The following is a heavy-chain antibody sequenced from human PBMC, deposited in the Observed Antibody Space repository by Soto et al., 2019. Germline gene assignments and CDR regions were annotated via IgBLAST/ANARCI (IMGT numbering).Heavy chain of an antibody. CDR2: ISGSGGNT. CDR3: AKGLSIAAAGTFDY. Sequence: GGSLRLSCAASGFTFASYAMSWVRQAPGKGLEWVSGISGSGGNTYNADSVKGRFTISRDNSKNTLYLDMISLRAEDTAVYYCAKGLSIAAAGTFDYWGQGTLVTVSS. CDR1: GFTFASYA. J-gene: IGHJ4*02. D-gene: IGHD6-13*01. V-gene: IGHV3-23*01.